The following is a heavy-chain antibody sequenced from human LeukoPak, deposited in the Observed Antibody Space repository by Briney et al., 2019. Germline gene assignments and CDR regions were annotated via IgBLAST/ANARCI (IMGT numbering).Heavy chain of an antibody. J-gene: IGHJ6*03. Sequence: GASVKVSCKASGGTFSSYAISWVRQAPGQGLEWMGGIIPIFGTANYAQKFQGRVTITADESTSTAYMELSSLRSEDTAVYYCARVPGRHYYHYMDVWGKGTTVTISS. V-gene: IGHV1-69*13. CDR3: ARVPGRHYYHYMDV. D-gene: IGHD2-2*01. CDR1: GGTFSSYA. CDR2: IIPIFGTA.